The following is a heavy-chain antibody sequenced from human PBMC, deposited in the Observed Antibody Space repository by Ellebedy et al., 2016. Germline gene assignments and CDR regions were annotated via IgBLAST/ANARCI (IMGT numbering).Heavy chain of an antibody. CDR1: GGSISSGGYS. CDR2: IYYSGST. V-gene: IGHV4-31*03. CDR3: ARVIRTYGSGSYYNPLYYFDY. Sequence: SETLSLTXTVSGGSISSGGYSWSCIRQHPGKGLEWIGYIYYSGSTYYNPSLKSRVTISVDTSKNQFSLKLSSVTAADTAVYYCARVIRTYGSGSYYNPLYYFDYWGQGTLVTVSS. D-gene: IGHD3-10*01. J-gene: IGHJ4*02.